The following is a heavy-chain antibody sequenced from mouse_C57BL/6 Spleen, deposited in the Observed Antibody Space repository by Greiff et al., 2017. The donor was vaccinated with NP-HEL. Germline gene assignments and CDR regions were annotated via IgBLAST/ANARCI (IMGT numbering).Heavy chain of an antibody. CDR3: ARQGYGNNRAWFAY. CDR1: GYTFTDYY. CDR2: INPNNGGT. Sequence: VQLKQSGPELVKPGASVKISCKASGYTFTDYYMNWVKQSHGKSLEWIGDINPNNGGTSYNQKFKGKATLTVDKSSSTAYMELRSLTSEDSAVYYCARQGYGNNRAWFAYWGQGTRVTVSA. V-gene: IGHV1-26*01. J-gene: IGHJ3*01. D-gene: IGHD2-1*01.